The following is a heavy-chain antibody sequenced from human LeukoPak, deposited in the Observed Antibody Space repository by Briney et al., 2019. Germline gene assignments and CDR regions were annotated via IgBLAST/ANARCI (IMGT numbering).Heavy chain of an antibody. CDR1: GFTFSSYA. V-gene: IGHV3-23*01. CDR2: ISGSGGST. CDR3: AKAVVITTALRGVDY. D-gene: IGHD3-22*01. Sequence: GGSLRLSCAASGFTFSSYAMSWVRQAPGKGLEWVSAISGSGGSTYYADSVKGRFTISRDNSKNTLYLQMNSLRAEDTAVYYCAKAVVITTALRGVDYWGQGTLVTVSS. J-gene: IGHJ4*02.